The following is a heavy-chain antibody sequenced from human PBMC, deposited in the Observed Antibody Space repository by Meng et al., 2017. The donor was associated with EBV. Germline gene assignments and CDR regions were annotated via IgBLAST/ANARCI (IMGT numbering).Heavy chain of an antibody. Sequence: QVQLVASGAELKNPGASVKVSCKASGYAFTSYILHWVRQAPGQRLEWMGWINVGVGYTKYSQKFQGRVTISSDTSATTGYMELSSLRSEDTAVYYCVRGPPVGVPGPGDYWGQGTLVTVSS. CDR3: VRGPPVGVPGPGDY. D-gene: IGHD2-21*01. CDR1: GYAFTSYI. J-gene: IGHJ4*02. CDR2: INVGVGYT. V-gene: IGHV1-3*01.